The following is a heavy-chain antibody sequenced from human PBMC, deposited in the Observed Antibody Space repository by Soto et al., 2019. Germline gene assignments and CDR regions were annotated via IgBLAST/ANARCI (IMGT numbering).Heavy chain of an antibody. CDR1: GGSISSYY. CDR3: ARERGIAARMSCFDP. D-gene: IGHD6-13*01. V-gene: IGHV4-59*01. J-gene: IGHJ5*02. Sequence: SETLSLTCTVSGGSISSYYWSWIRQPPGKGLEWIGYIYYSGSTNYNPSLKSRVTISVDTSKNQFSLKLSSVTAADTAVYYCARERGIAARMSCFDPWGQGTLVTVSS. CDR2: IYYSGST.